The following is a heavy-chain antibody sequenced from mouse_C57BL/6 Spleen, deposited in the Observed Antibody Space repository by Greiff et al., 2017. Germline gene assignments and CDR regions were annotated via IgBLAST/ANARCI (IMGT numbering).Heavy chain of an antibody. CDR2: ISSGSSTI. Sequence: EVHLVESGGGLVKPGGSLKLSCAASGFTFSDYGMHWVRQAPEKGLEWVAYISSGSSTIYYADTMKGRCTISRDNAKNTLFLQMTSLRSEDTAMYYSAREGFDYWGQGTTLTVSS. J-gene: IGHJ2*01. CDR3: AREGFDY. CDR1: GFTFSDYG. V-gene: IGHV5-17*01.